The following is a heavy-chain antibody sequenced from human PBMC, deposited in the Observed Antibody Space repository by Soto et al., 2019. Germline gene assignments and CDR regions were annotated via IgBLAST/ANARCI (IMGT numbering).Heavy chain of an antibody. Sequence: EVQLLESGGGLVQPGGSLRLSCAASGFTFSSYAMTWVRQSPGKGLEWVSVIHGGGTYTFHADSVKGRFTISRDNSKNTLCLQMNSLRVEDTAVYYCPKDDAVSGGYLQHWGQGTLIIVSS. CDR3: PKDDAVSGGYLQH. V-gene: IGHV3-23*01. D-gene: IGHD3-10*01. J-gene: IGHJ1*01. CDR1: GFTFSSYA. CDR2: IHGGGTYT.